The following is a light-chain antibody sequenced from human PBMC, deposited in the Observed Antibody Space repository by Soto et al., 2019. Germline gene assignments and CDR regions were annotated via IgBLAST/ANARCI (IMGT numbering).Light chain of an antibody. V-gene: IGKV3D-15*01. CDR3: QQYNYWPRP. CDR2: DAS. Sequence: EIVMTQSPATLSVSPGERATLSCRASQTVGSNLAWYQQKRGQAPRLLIYDASTRATGIPARFSGSGSGTDVTLTISSLQSEDFALYYCQQYNYWPRPFGQGSKLEIK. J-gene: IGKJ2*01. CDR1: QTVGSN.